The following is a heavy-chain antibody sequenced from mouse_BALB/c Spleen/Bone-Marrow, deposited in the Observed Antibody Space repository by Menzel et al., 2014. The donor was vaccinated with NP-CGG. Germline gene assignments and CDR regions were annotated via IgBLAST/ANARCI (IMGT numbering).Heavy chain of an antibody. J-gene: IGHJ4*01. V-gene: IGHV5-17*02. CDR3: ARKGAMITHYYAMDY. CDR1: GFTFSSFG. Sequence: EVQLVESGGGLVQPGGSRKLSCAASGFTFSSFGMHWVRQAPEKGLEWAAYISNGSSTIYYADTVKGRFTISRDNPKNTLFLQMTSLRSEDTAMYYCARKGAMITHYYAMDYWGQGTSVTGSS. CDR2: ISNGSSTI. D-gene: IGHD2-4*01.